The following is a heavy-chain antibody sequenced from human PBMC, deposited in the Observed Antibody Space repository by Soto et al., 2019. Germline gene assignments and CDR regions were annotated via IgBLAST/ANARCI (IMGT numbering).Heavy chain of an antibody. CDR1: GFTFSTYW. D-gene: IGHD1-7*01. CDR3: ARDPLIGTTDYGLDV. V-gene: IGHV3-74*01. J-gene: IGHJ6*02. CDR2: INNDGSNR. Sequence: EVQLVESGGGLVQPGGSLRLSCAASGFTFSTYWMHWVRQPPGKGLGWVSRINNDGSNRAYADSVKGRFTISRDNAQSTLYLQMNSLSAEDTAVYYCARDPLIGTTDYGLDVWGQGTTVSVSS.